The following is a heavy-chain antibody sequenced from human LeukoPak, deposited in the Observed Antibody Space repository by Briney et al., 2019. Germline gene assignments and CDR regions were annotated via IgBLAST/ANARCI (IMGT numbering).Heavy chain of an antibody. CDR2: ISGSGGST. J-gene: IGHJ1*01. D-gene: IGHD3-10*01. CDR1: GFTFSTYG. CDR3: AKFSGRRRAEYFQH. V-gene: IGHV3-23*01. Sequence: GGSLRLSCVASGFTFSTYGMSWVRQAPGKGLEWVSAISGSGGSTYYADSVKGRFTISRDNSKNTLYLQMNSLRAEDTAVYYCAKFSGRRRAEYFQHWGQGTLVTVSS.